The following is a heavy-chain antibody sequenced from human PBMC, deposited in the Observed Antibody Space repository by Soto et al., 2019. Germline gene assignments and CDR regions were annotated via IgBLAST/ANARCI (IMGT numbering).Heavy chain of an antibody. CDR1: GFTLSTYG. J-gene: IGHJ1*01. V-gene: IGHV3-30*03. Sequence: QVQLVESGGGVVQPGRSLRLSCAVSGFTLSTYGMHWVRQAPGKGLEWVAVISRDGGTKYYAESLTGRFTSSRDNSRHTLFLEMNSMRSDDMSVYYCPREVASGYWGQGTLVTVSS. CDR2: ISRDGGTK. CDR3: PREVASGY. D-gene: IGHD3-10*01.